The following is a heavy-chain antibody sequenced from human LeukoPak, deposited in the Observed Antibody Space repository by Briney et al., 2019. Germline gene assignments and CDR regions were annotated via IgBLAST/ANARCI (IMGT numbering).Heavy chain of an antibody. CDR2: IKSDGRT. Sequence: PGGSLRLSCAASGFTLSSYWMHWVRQAPGKGLVWVSRIKSDGRTNYADSVKGRFTICRDNAKNTVSLQMNSLRAEDTGVYYCARAPSEIGGYYPEYFRHWGQGTLVIVSS. CDR1: GFTLSSYW. V-gene: IGHV3-74*01. CDR3: ARAPSEIGGYYPEYFRH. J-gene: IGHJ1*01. D-gene: IGHD3-22*01.